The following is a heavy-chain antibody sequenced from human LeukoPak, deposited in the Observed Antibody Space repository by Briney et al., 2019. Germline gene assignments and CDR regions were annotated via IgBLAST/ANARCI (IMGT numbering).Heavy chain of an antibody. J-gene: IGHJ4*02. V-gene: IGHV4-59*08. CDR1: GGSISSYY. Sequence: PSETLSLTCTVSGGSISSYYWSWIRQPPGKGLEWIGYIYYSGSTNYNPSLKSRVTISVDTSKNQFSLKLSSVTAADTAVYYCARHQRGGTAIDYWGQGTLVTVSS. D-gene: IGHD1-1*01. CDR3: ARHQRGGTAIDY. CDR2: IYYSGST.